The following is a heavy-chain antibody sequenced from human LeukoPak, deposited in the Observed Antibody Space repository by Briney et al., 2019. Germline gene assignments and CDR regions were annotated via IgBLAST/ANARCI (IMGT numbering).Heavy chain of an antibody. D-gene: IGHD3-3*01. Sequence: GGSLRLSCAASGFTLSSFEMNWVRQAPGKGLEWVSYISSGSAIWYADSVKGRSTISRDNAKNSLYLQMNSLRAEDTAVYYCARSFFGVVPSFDYWGQGTLVTVSP. CDR3: ARSFFGVVPSFDY. J-gene: IGHJ4*02. V-gene: IGHV3-48*03. CDR1: GFTLSSFE. CDR2: ISSGSAI.